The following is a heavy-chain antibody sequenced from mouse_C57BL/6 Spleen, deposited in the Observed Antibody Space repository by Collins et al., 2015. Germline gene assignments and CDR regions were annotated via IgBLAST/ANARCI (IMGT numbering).Heavy chain of an antibody. CDR2: IYPGDGDT. Sequence: QVQLQQSGAELVKPGASVKISCKASGYAFSSYWMNWVKQRPGKGLEWIGQIYPGDGDTNYNGKFKGKATLTADKSSSTAYMQLSSLTSEDSAVYFCARSEDGYYPFAYWGQGTLVTVSA. CDR1: GYAFSSYW. CDR3: ARSEDGYYPFAY. V-gene: IGHV1-80*01. J-gene: IGHJ3*01. D-gene: IGHD2-3*01.